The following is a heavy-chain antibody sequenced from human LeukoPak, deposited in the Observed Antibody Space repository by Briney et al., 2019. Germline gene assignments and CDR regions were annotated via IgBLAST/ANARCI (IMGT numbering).Heavy chain of an antibody. D-gene: IGHD2-15*01. CDR2: ISYDGSNK. J-gene: IGHJ4*02. V-gene: IGHV3-30-3*01. CDR3: ARAVVVVAAGDY. Sequence: QXPXXXLEWVAVISYDGSNKYYADSVKGRFTISRDNSKNTLYLQMNSLRAEDTAVYYCARAVVVVAAGDYWGQGTLVTVSS.